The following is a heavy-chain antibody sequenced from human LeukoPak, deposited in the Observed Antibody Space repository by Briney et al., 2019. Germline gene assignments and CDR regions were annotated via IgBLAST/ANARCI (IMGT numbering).Heavy chain of an antibody. Sequence: GASVKVSRKASVYTFIINGISGVRQAPGKGLEWMGWISAYNGNTNYAQKLQGRVTMTTDTSTSTAYMELRSLRFDDTAVYYCARNTYGYKVSMDVGGKGTTVTVSS. CDR2: ISAYNGNT. CDR1: VYTFIING. J-gene: IGHJ6*03. V-gene: IGHV1-18*01. D-gene: IGHD1-14*01. CDR3: ARNTYGYKVSMDV.